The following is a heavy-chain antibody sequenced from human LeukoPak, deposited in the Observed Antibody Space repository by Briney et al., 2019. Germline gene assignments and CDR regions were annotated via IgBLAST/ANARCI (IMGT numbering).Heavy chain of an antibody. D-gene: IGHD6-19*01. J-gene: IGHJ4*02. CDR3: ARDIIAVADY. CDR1: GFTFSSYS. V-gene: IGHV3-21*01. Sequence: SGGSLRLSCAASGFTFSSYSMNWVRQAPGKGLEWVSSISSSSSYIYYADSVKGRFTISRDNTKNSLYLPMNSLRAEDTAVYYCARDIIAVADYWGQGTLVTVSS. CDR2: ISSSSSYI.